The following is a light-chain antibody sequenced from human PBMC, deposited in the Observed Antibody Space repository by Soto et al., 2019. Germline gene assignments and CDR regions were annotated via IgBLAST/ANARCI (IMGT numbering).Light chain of an antibody. J-gene: IGLJ3*02. CDR2: DVS. CDR1: SSDVGGYNY. V-gene: IGLV2-14*01. CDR3: SSYTSSSSRALV. Sequence: QCALTQPASVSGSPGQSITISCTGTSSDVGGYNYVSWYQQHPGKAPKLMIYDVSNRPSGVSNRFSGSKSGNTASLTISGLQAEDEADYYCSSYTSSSSRALVFGGGTKLTVL.